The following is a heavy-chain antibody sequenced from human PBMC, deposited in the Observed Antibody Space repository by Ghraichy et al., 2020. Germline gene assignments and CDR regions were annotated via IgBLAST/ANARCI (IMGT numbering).Heavy chain of an antibody. V-gene: IGHV3-11*01. J-gene: IGHJ4*02. D-gene: IGHD3-22*01. Sequence: GESLNISCAASGFTFSDYYMSWIRQAPGKGLEWVSYISSSGSTIYYADSVKGRFTISRDNAKNSLYLQMNSLRAEDTAVYYCARVFESDSSGYYYGYWGQGTLVTVSS. CDR3: ARVFESDSSGYYYGY. CDR1: GFTFSDYY. CDR2: ISSSGSTI.